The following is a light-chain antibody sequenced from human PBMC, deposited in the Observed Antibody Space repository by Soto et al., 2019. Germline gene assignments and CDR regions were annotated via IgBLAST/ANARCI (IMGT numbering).Light chain of an antibody. CDR2: AAS. J-gene: IGKJ5*01. Sequence: DIQITQSPSSLSASVGDRVTITCRASQTISNFLSWYQHKPGKAPKLLIYAASGLQSGVPSRFSGSGSGTDFTLTISSLQPEDFATYYCQQSYSTVTFGQGTRLEIK. CDR1: QTISNF. CDR3: QQSYSTVT. V-gene: IGKV1-39*01.